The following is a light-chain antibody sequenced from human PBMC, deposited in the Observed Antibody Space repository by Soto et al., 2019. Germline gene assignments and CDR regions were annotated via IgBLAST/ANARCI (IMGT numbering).Light chain of an antibody. CDR1: QSVGSNY. V-gene: IGKV3-20*01. CDR3: QQYGYSPIT. CDR2: GAS. J-gene: IGKJ5*01. Sequence: EIVLTQSPATLSLPPGERATLSCRASQSVGSNYLAWYQQKPGQAPRLLIYGASSRATGIADRCSGSGSGTDFTLTINRLEPEDFALYYCQQYGYSPITFGQGTRLEIK.